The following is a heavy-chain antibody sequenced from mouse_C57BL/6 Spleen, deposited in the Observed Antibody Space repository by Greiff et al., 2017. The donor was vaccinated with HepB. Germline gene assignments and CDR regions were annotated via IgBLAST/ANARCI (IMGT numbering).Heavy chain of an antibody. D-gene: IGHD1-1*01. CDR2: IYPGSGNT. V-gene: IGHV1-76*01. CDR3: ARNYGSK. Sequence: VKVVESGAELVRPGASVKLSCKASGYTFTDYYINWVKQRPGQGLEWIARIYPGSGNTYYNEKFKGKATLTAEKSSSTAYMQLSSLTSEDSAVYFCARNYGSKWGQGTLVTVSA. J-gene: IGHJ3*01. CDR1: GYTFTDYY.